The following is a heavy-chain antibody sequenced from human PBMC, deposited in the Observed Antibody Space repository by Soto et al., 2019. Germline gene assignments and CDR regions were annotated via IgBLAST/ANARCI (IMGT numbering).Heavy chain of an antibody. CDR1: GGSISSSSYY. CDR3: ARRGLELPGDAFDI. D-gene: IGHD1-7*01. J-gene: IGHJ3*02. Sequence: QLQLQESGPGLVKPSETLSLTCTVSGGSISSSSYYWGWIRQPPGKGLEWIGSIYYSGSTYYNPSLKSRVTISVDTSKNQFSLKLSSVTAADTAVYYCARRGLELPGDAFDIWGQGTMVTVSS. CDR2: IYYSGST. V-gene: IGHV4-39*01.